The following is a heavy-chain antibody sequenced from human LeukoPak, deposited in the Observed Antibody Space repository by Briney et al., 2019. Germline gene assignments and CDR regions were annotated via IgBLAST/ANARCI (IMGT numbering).Heavy chain of an antibody. CDR3: TTWYCSSTSCPEDY. J-gene: IGHJ4*02. CDR2: IKSKTDGGAT. D-gene: IGHD2-2*01. V-gene: IGHV3-15*01. CDR1: GFTFSNAW. Sequence: GGSLRLSCAASGFTFSNAWMSWVRQAPGKGLEWVGRIKSKTDGGATDYAAPVKGRFTISRDDSKNTLYLQMNSLKTEDSAVYYCTTWYCSSTSCPEDYWGQGTLVTVSS.